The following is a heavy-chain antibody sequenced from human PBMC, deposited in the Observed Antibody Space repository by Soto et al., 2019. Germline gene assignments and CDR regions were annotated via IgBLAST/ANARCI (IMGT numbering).Heavy chain of an antibody. CDR2: IYHSGST. CDR1: GGSISSSNW. Sequence: PSETLSLTCAVSGGSISSSNWWSWVRQPPGKGLEWIGEIYHSGSTNYNPSLKSRVTISVDKSKNQFSLKLSSVTAADTAVYYCARARENYYYGMDVWGQGTTVTVSS. J-gene: IGHJ6*02. V-gene: IGHV4-4*02. CDR3: ARARENYYYGMDV.